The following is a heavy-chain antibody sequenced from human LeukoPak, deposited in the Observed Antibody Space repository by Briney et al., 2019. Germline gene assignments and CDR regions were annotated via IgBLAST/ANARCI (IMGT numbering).Heavy chain of an antibody. D-gene: IGHD3-10*01. CDR2: TYYRSKRYN. J-gene: IGHJ6*02. Sequence: SQTLSLTFAISRGSLFKNISAENWLRQSPSRGLEWLGRTYYRSKRYNDYAVSVKSRITINPDTSKNQFSLQLNSVTPEDTAVYLCATTEQLSITGYYSGMDVWGQGTTVTVSS. CDR1: RGSLFKNISA. V-gene: IGHV6-1*01. CDR3: ATTEQLSITGYYSGMDV.